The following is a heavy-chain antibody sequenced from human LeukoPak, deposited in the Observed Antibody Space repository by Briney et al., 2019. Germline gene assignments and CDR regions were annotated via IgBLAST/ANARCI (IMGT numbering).Heavy chain of an antibody. CDR2: ISYSGNT. Sequence: GSLRLSCSASGFTFSSYAMHWVRQPPGKGLEWIGYISYSGNTEYNPSLKSRVTISVDTSENQFSLKLSSVTAADAAVYYCAREPGHTGWFESWGQGTLVTVSS. D-gene: IGHD1-1*01. CDR1: GFTFSSYA. CDR3: AREPGHTGWFES. V-gene: IGHV4-59*01. J-gene: IGHJ5*01.